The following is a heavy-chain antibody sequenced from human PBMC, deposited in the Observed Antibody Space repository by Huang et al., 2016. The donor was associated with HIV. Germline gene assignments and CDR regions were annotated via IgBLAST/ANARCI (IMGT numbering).Heavy chain of an antibody. CDR3: ARAALVNNQYFDY. CDR2: IIPIFGTT. Sequence: VQLIQSGAEVKKTGSSVRVSCRASEGTFSSYSIGWMRQAPGQGLEWMGGIIPIFGTTTYAQKFNGRVSIAADESTSTAYMDLNSLRSEDTAVYYCARAALVNNQYFDYWGQGTLVTVSS. V-gene: IGHV1-69*13. D-gene: IGHD5-18*01. J-gene: IGHJ4*02. CDR1: EGTFSSYS.